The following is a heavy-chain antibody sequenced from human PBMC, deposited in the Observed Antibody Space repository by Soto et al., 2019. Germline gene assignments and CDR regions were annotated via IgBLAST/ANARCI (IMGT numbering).Heavy chain of an antibody. CDR1: GGSISSYY. D-gene: IGHD6-19*01. CDR2: IYYSGST. V-gene: IGHV4-59*08. CDR3: ARHGTHKIAVADPYYYYYMDV. Sequence: SETLSLTCTVSGGSISSYYWSWIRQPPGKGLEWIGYIYYSGSTNYNPSLKSRVTISVDTSKNQFSLKLSSVTAADTAVYYCARHGTHKIAVADPYYYYYMDVWGKGTTVTVSS. J-gene: IGHJ6*03.